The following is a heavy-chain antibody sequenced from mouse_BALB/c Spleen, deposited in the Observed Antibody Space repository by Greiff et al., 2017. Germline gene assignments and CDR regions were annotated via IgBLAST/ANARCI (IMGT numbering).Heavy chain of an antibody. Sequence: EVKLVESGGGLVQPGGSRKLSCAASGFTFSSFGMHWVRQAPEKGLEWVAYISSGSSTIYYADTVKGRFTISRDNPKNTLFLQMTSLRSEDTAMYYGARSSYGNYKGYYAMDYWGQGTSVTVSS. CDR3: ARSSYGNYKGYYAMDY. CDR2: ISSGSSTI. V-gene: IGHV5-17*02. J-gene: IGHJ4*01. D-gene: IGHD2-1*01. CDR1: GFTFSSFG.